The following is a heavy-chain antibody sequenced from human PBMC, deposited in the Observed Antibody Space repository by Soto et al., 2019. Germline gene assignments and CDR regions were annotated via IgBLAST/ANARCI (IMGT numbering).Heavy chain of an antibody. Sequence: QVQLQESGPGPVKTSQTLSLTCTVSGGSISSGGYYWSWIRQHPGKGLEWIGYIYFSGTTYYNPSLKSRVTISVDTSKNQFSLRLNSVTAADTAVYYCARGEYCGGDCWYNWFDPWGQGTLVTVSS. CDR3: ARGEYCGGDCWYNWFDP. CDR2: IYFSGTT. CDR1: GGSISSGGYY. V-gene: IGHV4-31*03. J-gene: IGHJ5*02. D-gene: IGHD2-21*02.